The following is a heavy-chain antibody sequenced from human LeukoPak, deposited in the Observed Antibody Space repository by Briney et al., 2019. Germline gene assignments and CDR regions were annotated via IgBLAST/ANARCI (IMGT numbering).Heavy chain of an antibody. CDR3: ARRAYCGGDCYNFDY. Sequence: PSETLSPTCTVSGGSISSSSYYWGWIRQPPGKGLEWIGSIYYSGSTYYNPSLKSRVTISVDTSKNQFSLKLSSVTAADTAVYYCARRAYCGGDCYNFDYWGQGTLVTVSS. CDR2: IYYSGST. D-gene: IGHD2-21*02. CDR1: GGSISSSSYY. J-gene: IGHJ4*02. V-gene: IGHV4-39*01.